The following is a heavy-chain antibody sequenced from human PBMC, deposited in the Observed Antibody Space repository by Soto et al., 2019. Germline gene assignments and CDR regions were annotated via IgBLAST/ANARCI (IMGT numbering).Heavy chain of an antibody. CDR3: ATEVIINYGMAV. J-gene: IGHJ6*02. V-gene: IGHV1-2*04. D-gene: IGHD3-3*01. CDR1: GYTFTGYY. Sequence: GASVKVSCKASGYTFTGYYMHWVRQAPGQGLEWMGWINPNSGGTNYAQKFQGWVTMTRDTSISTAYMELSSLRSEDTAVYYCATEVIINYGMAVWSQGTTVTVSS. CDR2: INPNSGGT.